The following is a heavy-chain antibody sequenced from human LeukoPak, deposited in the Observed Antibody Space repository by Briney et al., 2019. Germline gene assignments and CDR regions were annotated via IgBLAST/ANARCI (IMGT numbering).Heavy chain of an antibody. Sequence: GGSLRLSCVASTFTFSNSWMSWVRQVPGKGLEWVANIAQDGREKNYVDSVKGRFIISRDNGKNSLYLEINSLRAEDTAVYYCAREKQGSSWYDGKESFDYWGQGTLVTVSS. CDR2: IAQDGREK. J-gene: IGHJ4*02. D-gene: IGHD6-13*01. V-gene: IGHV3-7*01. CDR3: AREKQGSSWYDGKESFDY. CDR1: TFTFSNSW.